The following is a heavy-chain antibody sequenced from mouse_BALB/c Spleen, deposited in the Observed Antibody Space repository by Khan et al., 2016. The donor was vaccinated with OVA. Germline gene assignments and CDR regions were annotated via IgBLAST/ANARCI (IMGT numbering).Heavy chain of an antibody. Sequence: VQLQESGPGLVAPSQSLSITCTVSGFSLTGFGVHWVRQPHGKGLEWMGVIWAGGGTNYNSALMSRLSISKDNSNSQVYLKMNSLQTDDTAMYYCARLEDIWGQGTTLTVSS. D-gene: IGHD1-3*01. CDR3: ARLEDI. J-gene: IGHJ2*01. CDR1: GFSLTGFG. V-gene: IGHV2-9*02. CDR2: IWAGGGT.